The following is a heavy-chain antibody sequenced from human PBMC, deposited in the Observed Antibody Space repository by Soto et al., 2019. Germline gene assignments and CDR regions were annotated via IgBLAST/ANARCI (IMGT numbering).Heavy chain of an antibody. V-gene: IGHV4-61*01. D-gene: IGHD6-13*01. J-gene: IGHJ4*02. Sequence: SETLSLTCTVSVGSVNSATYYWSWIRQPPGKGLEWIGYIYYSGTTKYNPSLKSRITINPDTSKNQFSLQLNSVTPEDTAVYYCARENSNNWFLYYFDYWGQGTLVTVSS. CDR2: IYYSGTT. CDR3: ARENSNNWFLYYFDY. CDR1: VGSVNSATYY.